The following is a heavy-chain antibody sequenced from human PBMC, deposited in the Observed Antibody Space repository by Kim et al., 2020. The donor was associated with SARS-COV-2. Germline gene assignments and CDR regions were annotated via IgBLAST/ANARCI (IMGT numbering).Heavy chain of an antibody. CDR1: GFSFANYW. J-gene: IGHJ4*02. D-gene: IGHD3-22*01. CDR2: IKGDGRDQ. CDR3: ASRPHDNSGYYWAVFDY. V-gene: IGHV3-7*01. Sequence: GGSLRLSCAASGFSFANYWMTWVRQGPEKGLEWLANIKGDGRDQYYADSVKGRFTISRDNAKNSLYLQMNSLRTEDTAVYYCASRPHDNSGYYWAVFDYWGPGTMVTVSS.